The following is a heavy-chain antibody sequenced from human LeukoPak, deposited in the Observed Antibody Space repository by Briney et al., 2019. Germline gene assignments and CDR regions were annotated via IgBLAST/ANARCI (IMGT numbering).Heavy chain of an antibody. J-gene: IGHJ3*02. CDR2: IIPIFDTT. V-gene: IGHV1-69*01. D-gene: IGHD2-15*01. CDR3: ARGTDIANAFDI. Sequence: ASVKVSCKASGGTFSSYAISWVRQAPGQGLEWMGGIIPIFDTTNYAQNFQGRVTITADESTSTAYMELSSLRSEDTAVYYCARGTDIANAFDIWGQGTMVTASS. CDR1: GGTFSSYA.